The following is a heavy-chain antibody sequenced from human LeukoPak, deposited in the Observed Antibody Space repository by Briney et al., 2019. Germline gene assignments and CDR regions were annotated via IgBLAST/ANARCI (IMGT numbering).Heavy chain of an antibody. Sequence: GGSLRLSCAASGFTFSSYGMHWVRRAPGKGLEWVAVISYDGSNKYYADSVKGRFTISRDNSKNTLYLQMNSLRAEDTAVYYCARDESLGDLWSGYFDAFDIWGQGTMVTVSS. D-gene: IGHD3-3*01. CDR1: GFTFSSYG. V-gene: IGHV3-30*03. CDR2: ISYDGSNK. J-gene: IGHJ3*02. CDR3: ARDESLGDLWSGYFDAFDI.